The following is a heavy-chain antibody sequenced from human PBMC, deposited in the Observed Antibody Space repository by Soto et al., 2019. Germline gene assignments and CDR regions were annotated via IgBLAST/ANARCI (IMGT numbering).Heavy chain of an antibody. J-gene: IGHJ4*02. CDR3: AKDWGGSRGVMDY. Sequence: PGGSLRLSCAASGFTFSSYGMHWFRPAPGKGLEWVAVTSYDGSNKQYADSVKGRFTISRDNAKNTLFLQMNSLRPEDTAMYYCAKDWGGSRGVMDYWGQGTLVTVSS. D-gene: IGHD3-10*01. CDR2: TSYDGSNK. CDR1: GFTFSSYG. V-gene: IGHV3-30*18.